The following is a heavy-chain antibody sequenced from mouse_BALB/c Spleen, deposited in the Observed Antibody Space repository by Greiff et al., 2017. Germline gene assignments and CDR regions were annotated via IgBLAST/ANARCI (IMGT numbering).Heavy chain of an antibody. Sequence: VKVVESGPGLVAPSQSLSITCTVSGFSLTSYDISWIRQPPGKGLEWLGVIWTGGGTNYNSAFMSRLSISKDNSKSQVFLKMNSLQTDDTAIYYCVRDHYGNYGGNWYFDVWGAGTTVTVSS. CDR3: VRDHYGNYGGNWYFDV. CDR1: GFSLTSYD. D-gene: IGHD2-1*01. J-gene: IGHJ1*01. CDR2: IWTGGGT. V-gene: IGHV2-9-2*01.